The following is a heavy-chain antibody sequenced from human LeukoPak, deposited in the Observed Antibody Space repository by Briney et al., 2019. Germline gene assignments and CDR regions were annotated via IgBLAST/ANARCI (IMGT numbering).Heavy chain of an antibody. D-gene: IGHD2-8*01. CDR1: GGSIRSCY. J-gene: IGHJ5*02. Sequence: SETLSLPCSVSGGSIRSCYWNWIRHSPRKGLEWVGYIYYSGGTNYNTSLKGRVTLSIDMSKNQFSLRLTSVTAAVTAVYYCARDSLYATIYCVPWVQGTLVSVSS. V-gene: IGHV4-59*01. CDR2: IYYSGGT. CDR3: ARDSLYATIYCVP.